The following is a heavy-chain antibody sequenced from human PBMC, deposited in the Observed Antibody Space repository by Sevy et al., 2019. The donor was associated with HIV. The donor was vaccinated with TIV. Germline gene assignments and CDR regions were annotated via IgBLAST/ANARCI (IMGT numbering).Heavy chain of an antibody. V-gene: IGHV1-2*02. CDR2: INPDSGGP. Sequence: ASVKVSCKASGYTFTGYYMHWVRQAPGQGLEWMGWINPDSGGPNYAPKFQGRVTPTRDTSISTAYMELSRVKSDDTAVYYCVRDDRDGYFDYWGHGTLVTVSS. CDR3: VRDDRDGYFDY. CDR1: GYTFTGYY. J-gene: IGHJ4*01.